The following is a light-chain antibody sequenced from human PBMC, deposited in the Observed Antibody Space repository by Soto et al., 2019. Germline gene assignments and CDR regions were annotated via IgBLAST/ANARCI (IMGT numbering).Light chain of an antibody. V-gene: IGLV2-14*02. CDR1: SSDVGSYNL. Sequence: QSALTQPASVSGSPGQSITISCTGTSSDVGSYNLVSWYQQHPGKAPKLMILEGSKRPSGVPDRFSGSKSGTSASLAISGLQSGDEADYWCATWDDSLNAVVFGGGTKLTVL. CDR3: ATWDDSLNAVV. J-gene: IGLJ2*01. CDR2: EGS.